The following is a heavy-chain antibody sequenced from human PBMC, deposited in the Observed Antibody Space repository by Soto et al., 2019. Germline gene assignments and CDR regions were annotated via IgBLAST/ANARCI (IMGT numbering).Heavy chain of an antibody. CDR3: ARQGEDYYGSGSYYKEALYYYYGMDV. D-gene: IGHD3-10*01. Sequence: PSETLSLTCTVSGGSISSYYWSWIRQPPGRGLEWIGYIYYSGSTNYNPSLKSRVTISVDTSKNQFSLKLSSVTAADTAVYYCARQGEDYYGSGSYYKEALYYYYGMDVWGQGTTVTVSS. V-gene: IGHV4-59*08. CDR1: GGSISSYY. J-gene: IGHJ6*02. CDR2: IYYSGST.